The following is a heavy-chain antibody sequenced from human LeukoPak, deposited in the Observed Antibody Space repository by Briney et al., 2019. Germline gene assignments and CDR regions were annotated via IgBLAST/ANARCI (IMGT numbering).Heavy chain of an antibody. Sequence: SVKVSCKASGGTFSSYAISWVRQAPGQGLEWMGGIIPIFGTANYAQKFQGRVTITADESTSTAYMELSSLRSEDTAVYYCARSVVVVPAATGAEYFQHWGQGTLVTASS. V-gene: IGHV1-69*13. D-gene: IGHD2-2*01. CDR2: IIPIFGTA. CDR1: GGTFSSYA. J-gene: IGHJ1*01. CDR3: ARSVVVVPAATGAEYFQH.